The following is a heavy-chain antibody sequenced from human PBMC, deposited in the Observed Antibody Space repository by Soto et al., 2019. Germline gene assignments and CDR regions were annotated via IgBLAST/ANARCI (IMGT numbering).Heavy chain of an antibody. CDR2: ISSSSSNI. CDR1: GFTFSRYS. D-gene: IGHD3-3*01. Sequence: EVQLVESGGGLVQPGGSLRLSCAASGFTFSRYSMNWVRQAPGKGLEWFSYISSSSSNIYYADSVKGRFTISRDNAKNSVQLQMIRRGAEDKGVYYCARDRGGVTGFGVVIIGWFDPWGQGSLVTVSS. V-gene: IGHV3-48*01. J-gene: IGHJ5*02. CDR3: ARDRGGVTGFGVVIIGWFDP.